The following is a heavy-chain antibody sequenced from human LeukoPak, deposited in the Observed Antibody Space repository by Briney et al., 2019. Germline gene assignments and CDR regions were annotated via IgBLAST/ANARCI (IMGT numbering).Heavy chain of an antibody. J-gene: IGHJ4*02. CDR1: GFTLKKYS. CDR2: IATDGGSA. Sequence: GGSLRLSCAASGFTLKKYSMGGGRQAPGGGAGGVSIIATDGGSAYYADSVKGRFTMSRDNSKNGLYLQMSSLRAEDTALYYCARCSGGTCYSFHYWGQGTLVTVSS. CDR3: ARCSGGTCYSFHY. D-gene: IGHD2-15*01. V-gene: IGHV3-23*03.